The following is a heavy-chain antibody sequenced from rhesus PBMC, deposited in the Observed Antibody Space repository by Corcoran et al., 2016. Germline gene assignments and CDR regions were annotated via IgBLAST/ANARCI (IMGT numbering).Heavy chain of an antibody. Sequence: QVQLQESGPGLVKPSETLSLTCAVSGYSISSGYGWSWIRQPPGKGLEWIGYIGGSSANTNYNPSLKRRVTISKDTSKNQFSLKLSSVPAADTAVYYCASPGDCSRSVCYAVGDYWGQGVLVTVSS. CDR3: ASPGDCSRSVCYAVGDY. J-gene: IGHJ4*01. D-gene: IGHD2-39*01. V-gene: IGHV4-127*01. CDR2: IGGSSANT. CDR1: GYSISSGYG.